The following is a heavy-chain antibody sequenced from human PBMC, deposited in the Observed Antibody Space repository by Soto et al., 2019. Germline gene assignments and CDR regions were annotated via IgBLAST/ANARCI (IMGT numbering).Heavy chain of an antibody. V-gene: IGHV3-7*01. Sequence: EVQLVESGGGLVQPGGSLRLSCAASGFTFRSYWISWVRQAPGKGLEWVANIKDDGSDKYYVDSVKGRFTISRDNAKNSLYLQMNSLRVEDTAVYYCARSSPLGPPGYWGQGTLVTVSA. CDR3: ARSSPLGPPGY. J-gene: IGHJ4*02. CDR1: GFTFRSYW. CDR2: IKDDGSDK.